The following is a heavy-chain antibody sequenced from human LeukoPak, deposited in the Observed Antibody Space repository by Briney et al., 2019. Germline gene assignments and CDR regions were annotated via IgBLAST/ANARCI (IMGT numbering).Heavy chain of an antibody. CDR2: ISAYNGNT. V-gene: IGHV1-18*01. CDR3: ARGTCGGDCYSMGYYFDY. D-gene: IGHD2-21*02. Sequence: ASVKVSCKASGYTFTSYGISWVRQAPGQGLEWMGWISAYNGNTNYAQKLQGRVTMTTDTSMSTAYMELRSLRSDDTAVYYCARGTCGGDCYSMGYYFDYWGQGTLVTVSS. CDR1: GYTFTSYG. J-gene: IGHJ4*02.